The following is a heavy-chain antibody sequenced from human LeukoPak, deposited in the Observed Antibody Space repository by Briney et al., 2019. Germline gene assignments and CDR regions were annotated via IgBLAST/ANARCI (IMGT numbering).Heavy chain of an antibody. CDR3: AKDGSGSYYIPNYYGMDA. CDR2: ISAYNGNT. D-gene: IGHD3-10*01. V-gene: IGHV1-18*01. CDR1: GYTFTSYG. Sequence: ASVKVSCKASGYTFTSYGISWVRQAPGQGLEWMGWISAYNGNTNYAQKLQGRVTMTTDTSTSTAYMELRSLRSDDTAVYYCAKDGSGSYYIPNYYGMDAWGQGTTVTVPS. J-gene: IGHJ6*02.